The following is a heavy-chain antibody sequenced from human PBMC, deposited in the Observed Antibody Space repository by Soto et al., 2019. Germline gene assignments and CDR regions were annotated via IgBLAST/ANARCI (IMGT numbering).Heavy chain of an antibody. Sequence: QITLKESGPTLVKPTQTLTLTCTFSGFSLSTSGVGVGWIRQPPGKALEWLALIYWDDDKRYSPSLKSRLTIPKHTSKNLVVLTMTHMDPVDTATYSCAREGYYDSSGYDNYWGQGTLVTVSS. CDR3: AREGYYDSSGYDNY. CDR1: GFSLSTSGVG. V-gene: IGHV2-5*02. CDR2: IYWDDDK. J-gene: IGHJ4*02. D-gene: IGHD3-22*01.